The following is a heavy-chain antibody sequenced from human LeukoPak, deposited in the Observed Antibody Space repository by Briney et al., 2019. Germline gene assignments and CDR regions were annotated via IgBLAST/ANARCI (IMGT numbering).Heavy chain of an antibody. Sequence: ASVKVSCKASGYTFTSYDINWVRQATGQGLEWMGWMNPNSGNTGYAQKFQGRVTMTRNTSISTAYMELSSLRSDDTAVYYCARRVATHQKDWFDPWGQGTLVTVSS. V-gene: IGHV1-8*01. CDR1: GYTFTSYD. J-gene: IGHJ5*02. D-gene: IGHD5-12*01. CDR2: MNPNSGNT. CDR3: ARRVATHQKDWFDP.